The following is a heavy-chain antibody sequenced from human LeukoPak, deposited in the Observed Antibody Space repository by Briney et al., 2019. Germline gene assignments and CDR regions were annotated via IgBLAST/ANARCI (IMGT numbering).Heavy chain of an antibody. Sequence: GGSLTLSCAVSGVTFRRYATPWARQGRGEGVEGGSSISSSSSYIYYADSVKGRFTISRDNSKNTLYLQMNSLRAEDTAVYYCAKGGRYSGSYEGAFDIWGQGTMVTVSS. D-gene: IGHD1-26*01. CDR2: ISSSSSYI. V-gene: IGHV3-23*01. CDR3: AKGGRYSGSYEGAFDI. J-gene: IGHJ3*02. CDR1: GVTFRRYA.